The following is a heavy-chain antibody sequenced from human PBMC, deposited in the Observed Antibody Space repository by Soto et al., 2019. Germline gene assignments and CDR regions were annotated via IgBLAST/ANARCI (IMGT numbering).Heavy chain of an antibody. V-gene: IGHV1-18*01. Sequence: ASVKVSCKASGYTFTSYGISWVRQAPGQGLEWMGWISAYNGNTNYAQKLQGRVTMTTDTSTSTAYMELRSLRSDDTAVYYCARGPFFPTGSYSAFDIWGQGTMVTISS. J-gene: IGHJ3*02. CDR3: ARGPFFPTGSYSAFDI. D-gene: IGHD1-26*01. CDR1: GYTFTSYG. CDR2: ISAYNGNT.